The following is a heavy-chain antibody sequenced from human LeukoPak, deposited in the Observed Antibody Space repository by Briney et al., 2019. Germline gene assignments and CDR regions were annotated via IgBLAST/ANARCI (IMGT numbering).Heavy chain of an antibody. CDR3: ARVPRQTAAVALFFDY. CDR2: IYYSGCT. D-gene: IGHD6-13*01. V-gene: IGHV4-59*01. CDR1: GGSISPYF. J-gene: IGHJ4*02. Sequence: SEILSLTCTVSGGSISPYFWSWIRQPPGKGLEWIGYIYYSGCTNYNPSLKSRVTISVDTSKNQFSLKLSSVTAVDTAVYYCARVPRQTAAVALFFDYWGQGTLVTVSS.